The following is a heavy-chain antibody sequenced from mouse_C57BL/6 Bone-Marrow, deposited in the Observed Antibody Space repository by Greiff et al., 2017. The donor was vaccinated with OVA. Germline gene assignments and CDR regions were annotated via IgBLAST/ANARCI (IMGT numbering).Heavy chain of an antibody. CDR2: IDPSDSET. CDR1: GYTFTSYW. V-gene: IGHV1-52*01. J-gene: IGHJ1*03. Sequence: QVQLQQPGAELVRPGSSVKLSCKASGYTFTSYWMHWVQQRPIQGLEWIGTIDPSDSETHSTQKFKDKVTLTIDKSYRTASMQISSLTSEDSAVYYGARVTKNYVSSRYFDVWGTGTTVTVSS. CDR3: ARVTKNYVSSRYFDV. D-gene: IGHD1-1*01.